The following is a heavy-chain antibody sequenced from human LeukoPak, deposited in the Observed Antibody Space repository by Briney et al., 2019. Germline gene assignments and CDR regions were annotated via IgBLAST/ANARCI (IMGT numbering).Heavy chain of an antibody. CDR1: GGTFSSYA. D-gene: IGHD3-10*01. CDR3: ARLWFGESTFDY. J-gene: IGHJ4*02. Sequence: SVKVSCKASGGTFSSYAISWVRQAPGQGLEWMGRIIPIFGIANHAQKFQGRVTITADKSTSTAYMELSSLRSEDTAVYYCARLWFGESTFDYWGKGTLVTVSS. CDR2: IIPIFGIA. V-gene: IGHV1-69*04.